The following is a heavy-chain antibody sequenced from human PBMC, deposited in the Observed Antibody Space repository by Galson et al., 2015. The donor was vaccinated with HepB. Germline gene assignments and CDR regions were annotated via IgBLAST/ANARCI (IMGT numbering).Heavy chain of an antibody. V-gene: IGHV6-1*01. CDR3: ARGAYSSFDI. D-gene: IGHD2-15*01. Sequence: AISGDSVSNNHVAWNWIRQSPSRGLEWLGRTYRGSNQYAASMRGRIAINSDTSTNQFSLQLSSVTPEETGLYFCARGAYSSFDIWGQGTMVTVSS. CDR1: GDSVSNNHVA. CDR2: TYRGSN. J-gene: IGHJ3*02.